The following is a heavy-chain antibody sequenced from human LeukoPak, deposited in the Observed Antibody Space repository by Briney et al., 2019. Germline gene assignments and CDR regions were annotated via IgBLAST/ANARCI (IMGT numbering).Heavy chain of an antibody. CDR1: GGTFSGYA. V-gene: IGHV1-69*01. Sequence: ASVKVSCKASGGTFSGYAISWVRQAPGQGLEWMGGIIPIFGTANYAQKFQGRVTITADESTSTAYMELSSLRSEDTAVYYCARAGAEGEFDPWGQGTLVTVSS. CDR2: IIPIFGTA. CDR3: ARAGAEGEFDP. D-gene: IGHD1-14*01. J-gene: IGHJ5*02.